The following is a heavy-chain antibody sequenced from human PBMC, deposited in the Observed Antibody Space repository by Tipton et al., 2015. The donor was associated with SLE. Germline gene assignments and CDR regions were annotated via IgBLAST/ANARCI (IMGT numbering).Heavy chain of an antibody. CDR2: IWYDGSNK. CDR1: GFTFSSYG. D-gene: IGHD5-24*01. J-gene: IGHJ3*02. V-gene: IGHV3-33*01. Sequence: SLRFSCAASGFTFSSYGMHWVRQAPGKGLEWVAVIWYDGSNKYYADSVKGRFTISRDNSKNTLYLQMNSLRAEDTAVYYCASQMTIRDAFDIWGQGTMVTVSS. CDR3: ASQMTIRDAFDI.